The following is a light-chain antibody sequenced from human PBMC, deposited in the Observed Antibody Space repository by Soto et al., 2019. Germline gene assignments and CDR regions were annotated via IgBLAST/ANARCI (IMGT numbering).Light chain of an antibody. CDR2: DVS. J-gene: IGLJ1*01. CDR1: SSDVGSYNY. CDR3: NSYTGSRTPFV. Sequence: QSVLTQPASVSGSPGQSITISCTGTSSDVGSYNYVSWYQQHPGKAPKLMIYDVSNRPSGVSNRFSGSKSGNTASLTISGLQAEDEADYYCNSYTGSRTPFVFGTGTKVPIL. V-gene: IGLV2-14*03.